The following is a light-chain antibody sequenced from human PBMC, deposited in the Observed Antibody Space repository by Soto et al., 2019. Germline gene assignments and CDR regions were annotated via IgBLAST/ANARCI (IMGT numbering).Light chain of an antibody. J-gene: IGKJ4*01. CDR2: DAS. CDR1: QSVGRNF. CDR3: HQYAASPLT. Sequence: EIVLTQSPGTLSLSPGERATLSCRASQSVGRNFLAWFQQKPGQAPRLLIYDASSRATGIPDRFSGSGSGTDFTLTISGLEPEDFAVFYCHQYAASPLTFGGGTKVEIK. V-gene: IGKV3-20*01.